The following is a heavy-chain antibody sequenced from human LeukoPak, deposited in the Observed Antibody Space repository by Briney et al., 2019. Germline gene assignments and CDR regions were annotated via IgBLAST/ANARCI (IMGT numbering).Heavy chain of an antibody. CDR3: ARGNIWFGELFDY. CDR1: GFTFSSYG. D-gene: IGHD3-10*01. CDR2: ISGSGGST. Sequence: GGSLRLSCAASGFTFSSYGMSWVRQAPGKGLEWVSAISGSGGSTYYADSVKGRFTISRDNAKNSLYLQMNSLRAEDTAVYYCARGNIWFGELFDYWGQGTLVTVSS. J-gene: IGHJ4*02. V-gene: IGHV3-23*01.